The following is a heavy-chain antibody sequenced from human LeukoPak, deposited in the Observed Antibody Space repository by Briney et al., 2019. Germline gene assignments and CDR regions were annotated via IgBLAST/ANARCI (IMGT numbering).Heavy chain of an antibody. D-gene: IGHD3-10*01. V-gene: IGHV3-53*01. CDR3: ARVLSGRGSLYSYYYYMDV. Sequence: GGSLRLSCAASGFTVSSNYMSWVRQAPGKGLEWVSVIYSGGRTYYADSVKGRFTISRDNSKNTLYLQMNSLRTEDTAVYYCARVLSGRGSLYSYYYYMDVWGKGTTVTISS. J-gene: IGHJ6*03. CDR2: IYSGGRT. CDR1: GFTVSSNY.